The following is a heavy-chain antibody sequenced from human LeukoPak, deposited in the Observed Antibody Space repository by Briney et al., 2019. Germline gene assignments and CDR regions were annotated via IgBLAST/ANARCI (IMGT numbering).Heavy chain of an antibody. CDR3: ATSLEYSSSFTPLY. CDR1: GYTLTELS. D-gene: IGHD6-6*01. J-gene: IGHJ4*02. V-gene: IGHV1-24*01. CDR2: FDPEDGET. Sequence: ASVKVSCKVSGYTLTELSMHWVRQAPGKGLEWMGGFDPEDGETIYAQKFQGRVTMTEDTSTDSAYMELSSLRSEDTAVYYCATSLEYSSSFTPLYWGQGTLVTVPS.